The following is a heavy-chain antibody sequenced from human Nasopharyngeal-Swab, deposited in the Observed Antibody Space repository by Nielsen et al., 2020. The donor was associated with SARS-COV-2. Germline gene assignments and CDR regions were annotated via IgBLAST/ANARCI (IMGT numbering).Heavy chain of an antibody. CDR3: ARDAILEGWYPAYFDY. D-gene: IGHD6-19*01. V-gene: IGHV3-7*03. J-gene: IGHJ4*02. Sequence: GESLKISCAASGFTFSSYWMSWVRQAPGKGLEWVANIKQDGSEKYYVDSVKGRLTISRDNAKNSLYLQMNSLRAEDTAVYYCARDAILEGWYPAYFDYWGQGTLVTVSS. CDR2: IKQDGSEK. CDR1: GFTFSSYW.